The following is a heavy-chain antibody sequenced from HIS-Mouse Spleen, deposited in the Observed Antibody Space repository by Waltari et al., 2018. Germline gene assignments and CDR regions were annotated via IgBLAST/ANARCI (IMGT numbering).Heavy chain of an antibody. D-gene: IGHD6-13*01. CDR2: IYYSGST. CDR1: GGSISSSSYY. V-gene: IGHV4-39*07. Sequence: QLQLQESGPGLVKPSETLSRPCTVPGGSISSSSYYWGWIRQPPGKGLEWIGSIYYSGSTYYNPSLKSRVTISVDTSKNQFSLKLSSVTAADTAVYYCAREIPYSSSWYDWYFDLWGRGTLVTVSS. CDR3: AREIPYSSSWYDWYFDL. J-gene: IGHJ2*01.